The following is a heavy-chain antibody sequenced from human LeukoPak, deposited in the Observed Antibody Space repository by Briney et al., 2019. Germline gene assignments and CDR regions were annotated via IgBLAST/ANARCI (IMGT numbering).Heavy chain of an antibody. CDR2: ISSSSYI. CDR3: ARERGSDFWSGYRYFDY. V-gene: IGHV3-21*01. CDR1: GFTFSSYS. Sequence: GGSLRLSCAASGFTFSSYSMNWVRQAPGKGLEWVSSISSSSYIYYADSVKGRFTISRDNAKNSLYLQMSSLRAEDTAVYYCARERGSDFWSGYRYFDYWGQGTLVTVSS. D-gene: IGHD3-3*01. J-gene: IGHJ4*02.